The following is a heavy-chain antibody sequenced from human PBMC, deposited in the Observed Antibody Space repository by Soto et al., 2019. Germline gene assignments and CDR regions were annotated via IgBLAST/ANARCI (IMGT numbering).Heavy chain of an antibody. CDR3: ARADYGDSEKENWFDP. Sequence: ASETLSLTCTVSGGSISSGDYYWSWIRQPPGKGLEWIGYIYYSGSTYYNPSLKSRVTISVDTSKNQFSLKLSSVAAADTAVYYCARADYGDSEKENWFDPWGQGTLVTVSS. CDR1: GGSISSGDYY. D-gene: IGHD4-17*01. J-gene: IGHJ5*02. CDR2: IYYSGST. V-gene: IGHV4-30-4*01.